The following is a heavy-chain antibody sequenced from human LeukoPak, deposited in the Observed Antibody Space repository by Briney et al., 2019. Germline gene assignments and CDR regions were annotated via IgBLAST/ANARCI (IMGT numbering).Heavy chain of an antibody. V-gene: IGHV1-2*02. CDR2: INPNSGGT. CDR3: ARDIGLGAFALYYYYMDV. Sequence: GASVKVSCKASGYTFTGHYMHWVRQAPGQGLEWMGWINPNSGGTNYAQKFQGRVTMTRDTSISTAYMELSRLRSDDTAVYYCARDIGLGAFALYYYYMDVWGKGTTVTVSS. D-gene: IGHD3-16*01. CDR1: GYTFTGHY. J-gene: IGHJ6*03.